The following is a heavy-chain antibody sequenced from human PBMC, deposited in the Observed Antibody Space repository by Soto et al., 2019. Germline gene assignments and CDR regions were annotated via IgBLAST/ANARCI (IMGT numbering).Heavy chain of an antibody. CDR2: ISSSGSTI. CDR1: GFTFSDYY. J-gene: IGHJ5*02. CDR3: ARDLEVVFWGPPEAQNWFDP. V-gene: IGHV3-11*01. Sequence: GGSLRLSCAASGFTFSDYYMSWIRQAPGRGLEWVSYISSSGSTIYYADSVKGRFTISRDNAKNSLYLQMNSLRAEDTAVYYCARDLEVVFWGPPEAQNWFDPWGQGTRVNVSS. D-gene: IGHD3-16*01.